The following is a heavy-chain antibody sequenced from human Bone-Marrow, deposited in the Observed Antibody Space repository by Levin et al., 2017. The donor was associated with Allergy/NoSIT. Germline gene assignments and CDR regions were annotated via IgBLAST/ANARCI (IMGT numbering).Heavy chain of an antibody. V-gene: IGHV3-74*01. J-gene: IGHJ3*02. CDR2: INSDGSST. CDR3: ASGNSHAFDI. D-gene: IGHD2/OR15-2a*01. CDR1: GFTFSSYW. Sequence: ASETLSLTCAASGFTFSSYWMHWVRQAPGKGLVWVSRINSDGSSTSYADSVKGRFTISRDNAKNTLYLQMNSLRAEDTAVYYCASGNSHAFDIWGQGTMVTVSS.